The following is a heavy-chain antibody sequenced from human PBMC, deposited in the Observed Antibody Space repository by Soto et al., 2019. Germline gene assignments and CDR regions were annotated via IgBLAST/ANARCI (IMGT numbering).Heavy chain of an antibody. J-gene: IGHJ4*02. CDR1: GFTFSSYG. D-gene: IGHD3-3*01. CDR2: ISYDGSNK. Sequence: SGFTFSSYGMHWVRQAPGKGLEWVAVISYDGSNKYYADSVKGRFTISRDNSKNTLYLQMNSLRAEDTAVYYCAKTYYDFWSGYWDYFDYWGQGTLVTV. V-gene: IGHV3-30*18. CDR3: AKTYYDFWSGYWDYFDY.